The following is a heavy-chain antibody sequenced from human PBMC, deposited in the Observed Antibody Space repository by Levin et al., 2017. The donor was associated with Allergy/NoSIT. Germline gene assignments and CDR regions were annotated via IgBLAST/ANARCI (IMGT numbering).Heavy chain of an antibody. CDR1: GGSISSSSYY. Sequence: GSLRLSCTVSGGSISSSSYYWGWIRQPPGKGLEWIGSIYYSGSTYYNPSLNSRVTITVDTSKNQFSLKLSSVTAADTGVYDCARRGRSSWEKDAFDSWGQGTMVTVAS. CDR2: IYYSGST. CDR3: ARRGRSSWEKDAFDS. V-gene: IGHV4-39*01. D-gene: IGHD6-13*01. J-gene: IGHJ3*02.